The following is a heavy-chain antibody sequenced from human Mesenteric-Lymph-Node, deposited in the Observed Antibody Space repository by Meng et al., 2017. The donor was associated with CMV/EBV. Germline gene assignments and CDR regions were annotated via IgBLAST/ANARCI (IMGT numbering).Heavy chain of an antibody. D-gene: IGHD3-10*01. Sequence: FPFSPAWMSWVRQAPGQGLEWVGRIKAKSDGGTTDYVAPVKGRFTISRDDSKNTLYLQMNSLKIEDTAVYYCATDLPYYYGSGSYCTWGQGTLVTVSS. CDR3: ATDLPYYYGSGSYCT. CDR2: IKAKSDGGTT. J-gene: IGHJ4*02. CDR1: FPFSPAW. V-gene: IGHV3-15*01.